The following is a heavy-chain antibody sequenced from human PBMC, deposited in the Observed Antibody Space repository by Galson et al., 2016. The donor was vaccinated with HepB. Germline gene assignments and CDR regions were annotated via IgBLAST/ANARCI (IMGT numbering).Heavy chain of an antibody. Sequence: SLRLSCAASGFTFSFYLMGWVRQAPGKGLEWVANINQDGSEKSYMDSVKGRFTISRDNAKNSLYLQMNSLRAEDTAVYCCAKNFGDYVGDTFDMWGQGTMVTVSS. J-gene: IGHJ3*02. CDR1: GFTFSFYL. D-gene: IGHD4-17*01. CDR3: AKNFGDYVGDTFDM. V-gene: IGHV3-7*01. CDR2: INQDGSEK.